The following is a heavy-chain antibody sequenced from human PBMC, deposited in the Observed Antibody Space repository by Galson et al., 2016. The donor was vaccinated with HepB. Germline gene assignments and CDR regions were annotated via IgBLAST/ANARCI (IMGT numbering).Heavy chain of an antibody. CDR2: IYWDDDK. J-gene: IGHJ3*01. D-gene: IGHD6-25*01. V-gene: IGHV2-5*02. CDR1: GFSISTSGMA. Sequence: PALVKPTQTLTLTCDVSGFSISTSGMAVAWIRQPPGGALEWFALIYWDDDKRHRPSLKNRITMTRDTSKNQVVLTMTDMDPTDTATYYCAHYRSGWFSVGPDAFDVWGRGTRVTVSS. CDR3: AHYRSGWFSVGPDAFDV.